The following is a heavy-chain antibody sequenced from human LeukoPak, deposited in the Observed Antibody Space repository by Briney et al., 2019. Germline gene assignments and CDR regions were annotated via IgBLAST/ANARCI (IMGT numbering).Heavy chain of an antibody. D-gene: IGHD3-3*01. J-gene: IGHJ4*02. Sequence: ASVKVSCKASGYTFTGYYMHWVRQAPGQGLEWMGWINPNSGGTNYAQKFQGRVTMTRDTSISTAYMELSRLRSDDTAVYYCARDRLITIFGVVDYWGQGTLVTVSS. CDR2: INPNSGGT. CDR3: ARDRLITIFGVVDY. CDR1: GYTFTGYY. V-gene: IGHV1-2*02.